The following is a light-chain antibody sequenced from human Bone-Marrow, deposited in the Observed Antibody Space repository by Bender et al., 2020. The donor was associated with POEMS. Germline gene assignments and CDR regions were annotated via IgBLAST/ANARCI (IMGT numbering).Light chain of an antibody. Sequence: QSALTQPASVSGSPGQSISISCTGTSSDVGGNKYVSWYQQHPGRAPKLIIYGYNNRPSGVPDRFSGSKSGTSASLAITGLQAEDEGDYFCQSYDNSLGGWVFGGGTKLTVL. CDR3: QSYDNSLGGWV. CDR2: GYN. J-gene: IGLJ3*02. CDR1: SSDVGGNKY. V-gene: IGLV2-14*03.